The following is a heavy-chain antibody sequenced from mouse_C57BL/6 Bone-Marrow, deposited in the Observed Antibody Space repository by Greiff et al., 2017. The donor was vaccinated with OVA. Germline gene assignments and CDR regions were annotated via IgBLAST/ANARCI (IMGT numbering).Heavy chain of an antibody. D-gene: IGHD1-1*01. CDR2: IHPNSGST. CDR1: GYTFTSYW. V-gene: IGHV1-64*01. CDR3: ARPGSSSWFAY. Sequence: QVQLKQPGAELVKPGASVKLSCKASGYTFTSYWMHWVKQRPGQGLEWIGMIHPNSGSTNYNEKFKSKATLTVDKSSSTAYMQLSSLTSEDSAVYYCARPGSSSWFAYWGQGTLVTVSA. J-gene: IGHJ3*01.